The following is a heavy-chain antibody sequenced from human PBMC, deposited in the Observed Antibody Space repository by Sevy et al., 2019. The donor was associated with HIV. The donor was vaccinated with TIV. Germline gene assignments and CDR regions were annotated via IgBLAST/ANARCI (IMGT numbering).Heavy chain of an antibody. J-gene: IGHJ4*02. CDR2: IKQDGSEK. Sequence: GGSLRLSCAASGFTFSGSGMHWVRQAPGKGLEWVAHIKQDGSEKHYVDSVKGRFTISRDNSKNSVYLQMNSLRAEDTAVYFCAREGYYDYIWGSYRYFNDYWGQGTLVTVSS. V-gene: IGHV3-7*03. CDR1: GFTFSGSG. CDR3: AREGYYDYIWGSYRYFNDY. D-gene: IGHD3-16*02.